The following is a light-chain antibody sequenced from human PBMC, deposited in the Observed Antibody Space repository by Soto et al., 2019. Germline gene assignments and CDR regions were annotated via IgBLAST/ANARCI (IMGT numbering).Light chain of an antibody. J-gene: IGKJ1*01. V-gene: IGKV1-5*03. CDR2: KAS. CDR1: QSISSG. Sequence: DIQMTQSPSTLSASVGDRVTITCRASQSISSGLAWYQQKPGKAPKLLIYKASSLESGVPSRFSGRGSGTEFTLNIRSLHPDDFATYYCQQYNSYSRTFGQGTKVEIK. CDR3: QQYNSYSRT.